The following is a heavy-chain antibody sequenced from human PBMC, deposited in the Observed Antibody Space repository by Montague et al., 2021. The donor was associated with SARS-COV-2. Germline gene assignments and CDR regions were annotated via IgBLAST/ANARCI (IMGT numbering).Heavy chain of an antibody. J-gene: IGHJ2*01. Sequence: SLRLSCAASGFTVSSNYMSWVRQAPGKGLEWVSVIYSAGSTHYADSVKGRFTISRDNSKNTLYLQMNSLRAEDTAVYYCARGEGYSSSWNWYFDLWDRGTLVTVSS. V-gene: IGHV3-53*01. CDR1: GFTVSSNY. D-gene: IGHD6-13*01. CDR2: IYSAGST. CDR3: ARGEGYSSSWNWYFDL.